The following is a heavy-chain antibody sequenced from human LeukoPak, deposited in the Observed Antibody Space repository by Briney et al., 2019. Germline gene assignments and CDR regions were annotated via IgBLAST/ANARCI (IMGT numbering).Heavy chain of an antibody. D-gene: IGHD6-19*01. CDR3: ARTARSHSSGWYRTGYYFDH. J-gene: IGHJ4*02. Sequence: SVKVSCKASGGTFSSYAISWVRQAPGQGLEWMGGIIPIFDTANYAQKFQGRVTITAGESTSTAYMELSSLRSEDTAVYYCARTARSHSSGWYRTGYYFDHWGQGTLVTVSS. CDR2: IIPIFDTA. V-gene: IGHV1-69*13. CDR1: GGTFSSYA.